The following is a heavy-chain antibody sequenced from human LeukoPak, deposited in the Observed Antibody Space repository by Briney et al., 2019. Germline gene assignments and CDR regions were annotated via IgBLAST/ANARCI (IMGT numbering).Heavy chain of an antibody. Sequence: SETLSLTCTVSGGSTSSSSYYWGWIRQPPGKGLEWIGSIYYSGSTYYNPSLKSRVTISVDTSKNQFSLKLSSVTAADTAVYYCASSSGYSSRRFDPWGQGTLVTVSS. CDR3: ASSSGYSSRRFDP. D-gene: IGHD6-13*01. CDR1: GGSTSSSSYY. V-gene: IGHV4-39*01. J-gene: IGHJ5*02. CDR2: IYYSGST.